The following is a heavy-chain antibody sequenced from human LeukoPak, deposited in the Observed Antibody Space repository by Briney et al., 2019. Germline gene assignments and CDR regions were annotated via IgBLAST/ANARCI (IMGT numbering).Heavy chain of an antibody. CDR1: GYTFTGYS. J-gene: IGHJ6*03. CDR3: ARGGTLAYYYYYMDV. CDR2: INPSGGST. V-gene: IGHV1-46*01. D-gene: IGHD2-15*01. Sequence: ASVKVSCKASGYTFTGYSMHWVRQAPGQGLEWVGIINPSGGSTSYAQKFQGRVTMTRDMSTSTVYMELSSLRSEDTAVYYCARGGTLAYYYYYMDVWGKGTTVTVSS.